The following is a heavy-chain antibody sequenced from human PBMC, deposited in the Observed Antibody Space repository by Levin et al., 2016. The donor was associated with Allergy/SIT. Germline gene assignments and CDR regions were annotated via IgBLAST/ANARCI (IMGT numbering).Heavy chain of an antibody. D-gene: IGHD2-21*02. CDR2: INPKSGGT. Sequence: ASVKVSCKASGDTFTGTYLHWVRQAPGQGLEWMGWINPKSGGTNFARKFQGRVTMTSDTSISTAYMELSSLRSDDTAVYYCARDVKYGGDLYVYYWGQGTLVTVSS. J-gene: IGHJ4*02. CDR3: ARDVKYGGDLYVYY. CDR1: GDTFTGTY. V-gene: IGHV1-2*02.